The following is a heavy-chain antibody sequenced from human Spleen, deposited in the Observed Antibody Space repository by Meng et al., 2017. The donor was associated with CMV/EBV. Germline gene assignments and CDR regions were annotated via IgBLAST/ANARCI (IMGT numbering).Heavy chain of an antibody. J-gene: IGHJ5*02. CDR3: ARDASGWLNWFDP. Sequence: GRSLRLSCAACGFNFSSYDMHWVRQATGKGLEWVSAIGTAGDTCQPGSVKGQFTISRADAKHSLFLQMNSLRADDTDVYYCARDASGWLNWFDPWGQGTLVTVSS. D-gene: IGHD6-19*01. CDR1: GFNFSSYD. CDR2: IGTAGDT. V-gene: IGHV3-13*03.